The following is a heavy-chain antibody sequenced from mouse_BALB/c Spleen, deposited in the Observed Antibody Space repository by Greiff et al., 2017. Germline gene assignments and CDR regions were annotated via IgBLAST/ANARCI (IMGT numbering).Heavy chain of an antibody. D-gene: IGHD2-4*01. V-gene: IGHV1-14*01. J-gene: IGHJ4*01. CDR1: GYTFTSYV. Sequence: VQLQQSGPELVKPGASVKMSCKASGYTFTSYVMHWVKQKPGQGLEWIGYINPYNDGTKYNEKFKGKATLTSDKSSSTAYMELSSLTSEDSAVYYCARLFVLGDYDVGYAMDYWGQGTSVTVAS. CDR3: ARLFVLGDYDVGYAMDY. CDR2: INPYNDGT.